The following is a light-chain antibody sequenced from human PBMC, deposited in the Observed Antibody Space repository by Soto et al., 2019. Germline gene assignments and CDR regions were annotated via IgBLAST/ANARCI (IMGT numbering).Light chain of an antibody. V-gene: IGKV3-20*01. Sequence: EIMLSQSPGAVSLSPGERATLSCRASQSVSNNYLAWYQQKPGQAPRLLIYGASNRATGIPDRFSGSGSGTDFTLTISRLEPEDFAVYYCQQYGSSGTFGQGTKV. CDR2: GAS. CDR3: QQYGSSGT. J-gene: IGKJ1*01. CDR1: QSVSNNY.